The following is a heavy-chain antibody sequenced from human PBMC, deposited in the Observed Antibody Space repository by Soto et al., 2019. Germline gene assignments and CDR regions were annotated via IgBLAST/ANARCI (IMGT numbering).Heavy chain of an antibody. CDR2: INHNSGGT. J-gene: IGHJ4*02. V-gene: IGHV1-2*02. Sequence: ASVKVSCKASGYTFTGYYMHWVRQAPGQGLEWMGWINHNSGGTNYAQKFQGRVTMTRDTSISTAYMELSRMRSDDTAVYYCARDGTLDSSYYFDYWGQGTLVTVSS. D-gene: IGHD1-1*01. CDR3: ARDGTLDSSYYFDY. CDR1: GYTFTGYY.